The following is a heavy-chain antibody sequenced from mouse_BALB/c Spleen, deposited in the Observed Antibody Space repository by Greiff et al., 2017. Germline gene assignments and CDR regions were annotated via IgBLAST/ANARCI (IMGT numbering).Heavy chain of an antibody. CDR3: ARLGRGGFDY. CDR2: ISNGGGST. J-gene: IGHJ2*01. Sequence: EVQLVESGGGLVQPGGSLKLSCAASGFTFSSYTMSWVRQTPEKRLEWVAYISNGGGSTYYPDTVKGRFTISRDNAKNTLYLQMSSLKSEDTAMYYCARLGRGGFDYWGQGTTLTVSS. CDR1: GFTFSSYT. V-gene: IGHV5-12-2*01. D-gene: IGHD4-1*01.